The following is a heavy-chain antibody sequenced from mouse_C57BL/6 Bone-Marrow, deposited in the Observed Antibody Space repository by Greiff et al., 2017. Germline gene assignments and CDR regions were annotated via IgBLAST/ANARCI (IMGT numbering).Heavy chain of an antibody. CDR1: GYTFTDYY. J-gene: IGHJ2*01. CDR2: INPNNGGT. V-gene: IGHV1-26*01. CDR3: ARGGYYLDY. Sequence: EVQLQQSGPELVKPGASVKISCKASGYTFTDYYMNWVKQSHGKSLEWIGDINPNNGGTSYNQKFKGKATLTVAKSSSTAYMELRSLTSEGSAVYYCARGGYYLDYWGQGTTLTVSS.